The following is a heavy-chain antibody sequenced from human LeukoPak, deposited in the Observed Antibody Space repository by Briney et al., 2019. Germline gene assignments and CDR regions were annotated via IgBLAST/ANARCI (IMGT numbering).Heavy chain of an antibody. CDR1: GFTFSSYA. D-gene: IGHD6-19*01. J-gene: IGHJ6*02. CDR2: ISYDGSNK. Sequence: GGSLRLSCAASGFTFSSYAMHWVRQAPGKGLEWVAVISYDGSNKYYADPVKGRFTISRDNSKNTLYLQMNSLRAEDTAVYYCARDDSSGWYFVGYYYYGMDVWGQGTTVTVSS. V-gene: IGHV3-30-3*01. CDR3: ARDDSSGWYFVGYYYYGMDV.